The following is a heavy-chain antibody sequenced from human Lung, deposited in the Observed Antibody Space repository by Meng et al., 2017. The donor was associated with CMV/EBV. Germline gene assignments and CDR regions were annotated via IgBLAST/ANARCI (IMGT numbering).Heavy chain of an antibody. CDR2: IGPSGGST. D-gene: IGHD6-13*01. V-gene: IGHV3-23*01. Sequence: SCAASGFRFSSYVMSWVRQAPGKGLEWVSGIGPSGGSTYYADSGKGRLTISRDNSKNTLYLQMNSLRAEDTAVYYCARAGYSSSWYVFDYWGQGNXVNGAS. J-gene: IGHJ4*02. CDR3: ARAGYSSSWYVFDY. CDR1: GFRFSSYV.